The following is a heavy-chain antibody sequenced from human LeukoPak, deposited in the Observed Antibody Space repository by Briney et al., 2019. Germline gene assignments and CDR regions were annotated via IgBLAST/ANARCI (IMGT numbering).Heavy chain of an antibody. CDR3: ARGPNFGDRVDYLES. V-gene: IGHV3-21*01. Sequence: PGGSLRLSCVASGFTFSGDSMNWVRQAPGKGMEWVSYIDSTSGYIYYADSVKGRFTISRDNAKKSLYLQMNSLGAEDTAVYYCARGPNFGDRVDYLESWGQGTKVTVSS. CDR1: GFTFSGDS. J-gene: IGHJ4*02. CDR2: IDSTSGYI. D-gene: IGHD4-17*01.